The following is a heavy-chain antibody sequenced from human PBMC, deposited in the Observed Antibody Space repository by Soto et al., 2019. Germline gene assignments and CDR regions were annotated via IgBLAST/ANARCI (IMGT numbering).Heavy chain of an antibody. CDR1: GFTFRCNA. CDR3: ARAIGMSVTTTCDY. V-gene: IGHV3-30-3*01. D-gene: IGHD4-17*01. J-gene: IGHJ4*02. Sequence: PGGSLRLSCEASGFTFRCNAMHWFRQAPGKGLEWVAVTSYDGSTKYYADSVKGRFTISRDNSKNTLYVQMNSLRAEDTAVYYCARAIGMSVTTTCDYWGQGTLVTVSS. CDR2: TSYDGSTK.